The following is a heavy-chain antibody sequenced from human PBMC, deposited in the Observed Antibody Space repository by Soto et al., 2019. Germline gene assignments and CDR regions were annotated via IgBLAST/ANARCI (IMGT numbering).Heavy chain of an antibody. CDR3: AKERILWFGELTGWFDP. D-gene: IGHD3-10*01. V-gene: IGHV3-23*01. CDR2: ISGSGGST. J-gene: IGHJ5*02. Sequence: GGSLRLSCAASGFTFSSYAMSWVRQAPGKGLEWVSAISGSGGSTKYADSVKGRFTISRDNSKNTLYLQMNSLGAEDTAVYYCAKERILWFGELTGWFDPWGQGTLVTVSS. CDR1: GFTFSSYA.